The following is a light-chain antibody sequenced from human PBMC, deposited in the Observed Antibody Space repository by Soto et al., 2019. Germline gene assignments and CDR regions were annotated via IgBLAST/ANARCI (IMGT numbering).Light chain of an antibody. Sequence: EIVLTQSPATLSLSPGERATLSCRASQSVSSYLAWYQQKPGQAPRLLIYDASNRATGIPARFSGSGSGTDFTLTISSLEPEDFAVYYCQQRSNWPPRGTFGHGTKVEIK. V-gene: IGKV3-11*01. CDR3: QQRSNWPPRGT. J-gene: IGKJ1*01. CDR1: QSVSSY. CDR2: DAS.